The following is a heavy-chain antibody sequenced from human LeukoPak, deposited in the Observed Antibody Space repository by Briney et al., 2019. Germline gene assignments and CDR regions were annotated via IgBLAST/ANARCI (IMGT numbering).Heavy chain of an antibody. Sequence: GGSLRLSCAASGFSFSDSFMSWVRQAPGKGLEGVGRSRYKADSYTAQYAASVRGRFTISRDESKNSLYLQISSLETEDAAVYYCATSSWYRLAYWGQGSLVTVSS. CDR3: ATSSWYRLAY. D-gene: IGHD6-13*01. V-gene: IGHV3-72*01. CDR2: SRYKADSYTA. CDR1: GFSFSDSF. J-gene: IGHJ4*02.